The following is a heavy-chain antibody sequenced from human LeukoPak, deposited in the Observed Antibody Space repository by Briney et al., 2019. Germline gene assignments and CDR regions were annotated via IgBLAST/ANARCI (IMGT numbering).Heavy chain of an antibody. CDR3: ARDLWPLDV. J-gene: IGHJ6*02. Sequence: SETLSLTCTVSGGSVTSYYWSWIRQPPGKGLEWIAYTYYSGSTSYNPSLKSRLTISLDTSKNQFSLKLTSVTAADTAVYYCARDLWPLDVWGQGTTVTVSS. CDR1: GGSVTSYY. CDR2: TYYSGST. V-gene: IGHV4-59*02. D-gene: IGHD2-21*01.